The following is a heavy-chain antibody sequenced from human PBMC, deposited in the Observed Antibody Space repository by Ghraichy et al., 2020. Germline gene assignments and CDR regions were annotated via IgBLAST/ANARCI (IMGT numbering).Heavy chain of an antibody. Sequence: SQTLSLTCAVSGGSISSGGYSWSWIRQPPGKGLEWVGYISQGGNTYYNPSLQSRVTISVDRSKDQFSLNLSSVTVADTAVYYCASSRLVGAYHFDYWGQGALVTVSS. CDR2: ISQGGNT. V-gene: IGHV4-30-2*01. CDR3: ASSRLVGAYHFDY. J-gene: IGHJ4*02. D-gene: IGHD1-26*01. CDR1: GGSISSGGYS.